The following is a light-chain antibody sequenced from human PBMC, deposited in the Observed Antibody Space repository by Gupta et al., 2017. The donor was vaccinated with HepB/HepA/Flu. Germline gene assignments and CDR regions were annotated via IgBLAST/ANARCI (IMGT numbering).Light chain of an antibody. CDR3: QQEGSSPVT. J-gene: IGKJ3*01. CDR1: QSVSSSY. V-gene: IGKV3-20*01. Sequence: IVLTPSPGTLSLSPGERATLSCRASQSVSSSYLAWYQQKPGQAPRLLLYGASSRATGIPDRFSGSGSGTXFTLTIXRLEPEDFAVYYCQQEGSSPVTFGXGTKVDIK. CDR2: GAS.